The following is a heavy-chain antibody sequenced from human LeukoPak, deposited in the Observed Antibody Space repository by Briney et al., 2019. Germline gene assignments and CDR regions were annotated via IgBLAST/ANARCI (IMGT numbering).Heavy chain of an antibody. CDR1: GFTFDDYG. CDR2: INWNGGST. J-gene: IGHJ6*03. V-gene: IGHV3-20*04. D-gene: IGHD4-17*01. Sequence: PGGSLRLSCAASGFTFDDYGMSWVRQAPGKGLEWVSGINWNGGSTGYADSVKGRFTISRDNAKNSLYLQMNSLRAEDTALYYCAREAATHYGDYVGYYYYYMDVWGKGTTVTVSS. CDR3: AREAATHYGDYVGYYYYYMDV.